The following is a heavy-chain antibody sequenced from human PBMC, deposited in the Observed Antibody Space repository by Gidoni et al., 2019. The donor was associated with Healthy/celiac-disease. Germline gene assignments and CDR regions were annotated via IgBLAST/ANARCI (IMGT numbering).Heavy chain of an antibody. V-gene: IGHV3-48*04. CDR2: ISSSSSTI. J-gene: IGHJ4*02. Sequence: EVQLVESGGGLVQPGGSLRLSCAASGFTFSSYSMNWVRQAPGKGLEGVSYISSSSSTIYYADSVKGRFTISRDNAKNSLYLQMNSLRAEDTAVYYCARDGTAMAFDYWGQGTLVTVSS. D-gene: IGHD5-18*01. CDR1: GFTFSSYS. CDR3: ARDGTAMAFDY.